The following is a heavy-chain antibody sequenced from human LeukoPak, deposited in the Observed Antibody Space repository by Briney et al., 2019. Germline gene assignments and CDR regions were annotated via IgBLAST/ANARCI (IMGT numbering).Heavy chain of an antibody. D-gene: IGHD1-26*01. J-gene: IGHJ3*02. V-gene: IGHV1-2*02. CDR3: ARTMWEWELREASSGDAFDI. CDR1: GYTFTGYY. CDR2: INPNSGGT. Sequence: ASVRVSCKASGYTFTGYYMHWVRQAPGQGLEWMGWINPNSGGTNYAQKFQGRVTMTRDTSISTAYMELSRLRSDDTAVYYCARTMWEWELREASSGDAFDIWGQGTMVTVSS.